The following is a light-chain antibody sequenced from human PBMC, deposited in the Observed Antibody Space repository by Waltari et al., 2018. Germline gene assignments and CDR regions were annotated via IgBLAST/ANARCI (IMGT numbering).Light chain of an antibody. J-gene: IGKJ2*01. CDR3: QQYGSSILYT. CDR2: GAS. V-gene: IGKV3-20*01. CDR1: QSLTKRY. Sequence: VFTQSPGTLSLSPGERATLSCRASQSLTKRYLAWYQQKPGQAPRLLIYGASSRAAGIPERFSGSGSGTDFTLTISRLEPEDFAVYYCQQYGSSILYTFGQGTKVEIK.